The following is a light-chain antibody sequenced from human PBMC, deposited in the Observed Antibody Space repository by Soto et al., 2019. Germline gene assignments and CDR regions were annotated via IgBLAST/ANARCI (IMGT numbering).Light chain of an antibody. V-gene: IGLV1-47*02. CDR1: SSNIGSNY. Sequence: QAVVTQPPSASGTPGQRVTISCSGSSSNIGSNYVYWYQQLPGTAPKLLIYSNNQRPSGVPDRFSGSKSGTSASLAISGLGSDDEADYYCAAWDDSPVFGGGTKLTVL. J-gene: IGLJ3*02. CDR2: SNN. CDR3: AAWDDSPV.